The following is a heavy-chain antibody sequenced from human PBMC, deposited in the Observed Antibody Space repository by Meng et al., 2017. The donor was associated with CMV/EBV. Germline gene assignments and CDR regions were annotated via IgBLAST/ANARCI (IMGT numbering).Heavy chain of an antibody. Sequence: FSGYYWSGIRQPPGKGLEWIGEINHSGSTNYNPSLKSRVTISVDTSKNQFSLKLSSVTAADTAVYYCARGEIVVVPAAIRFNWYFDLWGRGTLVTVSS. CDR2: INHSGST. CDR1: FSGYY. J-gene: IGHJ2*01. V-gene: IGHV4-34*01. CDR3: ARGEIVVVPAAIRFNWYFDL. D-gene: IGHD2-2*02.